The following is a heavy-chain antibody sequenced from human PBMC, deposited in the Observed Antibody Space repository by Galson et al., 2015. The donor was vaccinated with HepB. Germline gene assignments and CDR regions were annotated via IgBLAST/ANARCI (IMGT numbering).Heavy chain of an antibody. CDR2: IKQDGSEK. Sequence: SLRLSCAASGFTFSSYWMSWVRQAPGKGLEWVANIKQDGSEKYYVDSVKGRFTISRDNAKNSLYLQMNSLRAEDTAVYYCARALGVDFWSGYSGGGREYGLDYWGQGTLVTVSS. CDR1: GFTFSSYW. D-gene: IGHD3-3*01. J-gene: IGHJ4*02. V-gene: IGHV3-7*03. CDR3: ARALGVDFWSGYSGGGREYGLDY.